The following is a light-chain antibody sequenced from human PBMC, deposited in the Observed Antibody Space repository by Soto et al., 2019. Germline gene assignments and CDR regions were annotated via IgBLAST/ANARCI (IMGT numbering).Light chain of an antibody. CDR3: QQANSFTLT. CDR2: AAP. V-gene: IGKV1D-12*01. J-gene: IGKJ4*01. Sequence: DIQMTQSPSSVSASVGDRVTITCRVSQGISSWLAWSQPKQGKAPKIMIYAAPRLQSGVPSRFSGGGSGTDFTLTISSLQPEDFETYDCQQANSFTLTFGGGTKVDIK. CDR1: QGISSW.